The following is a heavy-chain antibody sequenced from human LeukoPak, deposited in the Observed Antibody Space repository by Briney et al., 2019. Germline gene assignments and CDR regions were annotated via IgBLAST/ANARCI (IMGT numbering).Heavy chain of an antibody. J-gene: IGHJ3*02. V-gene: IGHV3-13*01. CDR1: GFTFSSYD. D-gene: IGHD3-10*01. CDR2: IGTAGDT. Sequence: GGSLRLSCAASGFTFSSYDMHWVRQATGKGLEWVSAIGTAGDTYYPGPVKGRFTISRENAKNSLYLQMNSLRAEDTAVYYCARDSGSGPGARDAFDIWGQGTMVTVSS. CDR3: ARDSGSGPGARDAFDI.